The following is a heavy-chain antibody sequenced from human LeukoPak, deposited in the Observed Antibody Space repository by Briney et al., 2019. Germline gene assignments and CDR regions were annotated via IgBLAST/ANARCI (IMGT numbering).Heavy chain of an antibody. V-gene: IGHV4-59*01. D-gene: IGHD2-2*01. J-gene: IGHJ5*02. CDR3: ARSRYAKSWFDP. Sequence: SETLSLTCTVSGGSISSYYWSWIRQPPGEGLEWIGYIYYSGSTNYNPSLKSRVTISVDTSKNQFSLKLSSVTAADTAVYYCARSRYAKSWFDPWGQGTLVTVSS. CDR1: GGSISSYY. CDR2: IYYSGST.